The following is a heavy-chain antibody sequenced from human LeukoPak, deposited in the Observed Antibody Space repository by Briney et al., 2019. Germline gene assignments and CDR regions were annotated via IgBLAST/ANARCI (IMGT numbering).Heavy chain of an antibody. V-gene: IGHV5-51*01. D-gene: IGHD6-13*01. CDR3: ARLDLIAAAGHDAFDI. CDR1: GYSFTSYW. Sequence: GESLKISCKGSGYSFTSYWIGWVRQMPGKGLEWMGIIYPGDSDTRYSPSFQGQVTISADKSISTAYLQWSSLKASDTAMYYCARLDLIAAAGHDAFDIWGQGTMVTVSS. J-gene: IGHJ3*02. CDR2: IYPGDSDT.